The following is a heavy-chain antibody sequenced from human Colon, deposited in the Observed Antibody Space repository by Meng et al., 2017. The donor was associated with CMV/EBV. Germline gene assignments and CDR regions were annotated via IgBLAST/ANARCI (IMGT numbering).Heavy chain of an antibody. Sequence: SQTLSLTGAISGDSVSRDSVGWNWIRQSPSRGLEWLGRTYYRSRWLYDYAPSVRSRIRIDADTSRNEVSLRLESVTAEDTAVYYCARRHFSGWYYFDSWGQGTLVTVSS. CDR2: TYYRSRWLY. CDR1: GDSVSRDSVG. CDR3: ARRHFSGWYYFDS. D-gene: IGHD6-19*01. V-gene: IGHV6-1*01. J-gene: IGHJ4*02.